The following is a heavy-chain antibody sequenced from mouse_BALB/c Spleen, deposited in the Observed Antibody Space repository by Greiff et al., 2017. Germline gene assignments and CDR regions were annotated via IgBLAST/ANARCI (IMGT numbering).Heavy chain of an antibody. V-gene: IGHV1S127*01. CDR2: IDPSDSYT. J-gene: IGHJ3*01. D-gene: IGHD2-3*01. CDR1: GYTFPSYW. Sequence: QVQLQQPGAELVKPGASVKMSCKASGYTFPSYWMHWVKQRPGQGLEWIGVIDPSDSYTSYNQKFKGKATLTVDTSSSTAYMQLSSLTSEDSAVYYCISPYDGYRAWFAYWGQGTLVTVSA. CDR3: ISPYDGYRAWFAY.